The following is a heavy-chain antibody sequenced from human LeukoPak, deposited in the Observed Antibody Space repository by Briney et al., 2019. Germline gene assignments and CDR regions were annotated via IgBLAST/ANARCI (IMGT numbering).Heavy chain of an antibody. V-gene: IGHV3-53*01. CDR1: GFTVSSNY. Sequence: GGSLRLSCAASGFTVSSNYMSWVRQAPGKGLEWVSVIYSGGSTYYADSVKGRFTISRDHSKNTLYLQMNSLRAEDTAVYYCARLAAASRMDVWGKGTTVTVSS. D-gene: IGHD6-13*01. CDR2: IYSGGST. J-gene: IGHJ6*04. CDR3: ARLAAASRMDV.